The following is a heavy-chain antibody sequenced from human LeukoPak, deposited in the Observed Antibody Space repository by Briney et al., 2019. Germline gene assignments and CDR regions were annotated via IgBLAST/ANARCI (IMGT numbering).Heavy chain of an antibody. CDR1: GYTFTSYD. J-gene: IGHJ4*02. CDR3: ARGSGYSGQLDY. CDR2: TNPNSGNT. D-gene: IGHD5-12*01. V-gene: IGHV1-8*01. Sequence: GASVKASCKASGYTFTSYDINWVRQATGQGLEWMGWTNPNSGNTGYAQKFQGRVTMTRNTSISTAYMELSSLRSEDTAVYYCARGSGYSGQLDYWGQGTLVTVSS.